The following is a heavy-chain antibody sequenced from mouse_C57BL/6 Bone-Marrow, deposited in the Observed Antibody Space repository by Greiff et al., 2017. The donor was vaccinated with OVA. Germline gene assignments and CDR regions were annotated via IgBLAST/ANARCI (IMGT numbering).Heavy chain of an antibody. CDR1: GYTFTSYW. J-gene: IGHJ1*03. V-gene: IGHV1-55*01. D-gene: IGHD1-1*01. CDR3: ARRYYGSSWYFDV. CDR2: IYPGSGST. Sequence: QVQLQQPGAELVKPGASVKMSCKASGYTFTSYWITWVKQRPGQGLEWIGDIYPGSGSTNYNEKFKSKATLTVDTSSSTAYMQLSSLTSEDSAVYDGARRYYGSSWYFDVWGTGTTVTVSA.